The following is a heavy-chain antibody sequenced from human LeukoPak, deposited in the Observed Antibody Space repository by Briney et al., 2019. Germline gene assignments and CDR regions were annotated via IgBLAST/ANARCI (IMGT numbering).Heavy chain of an antibody. V-gene: IGHV3-23*01. D-gene: IGHD3-10*01. J-gene: IGHJ6*02. Sequence: GGSLRLSCAASGFTFSSYAMSWVRQAPGKGLEWVSAISGSGGSTYYADSVKGRFTISRDNSKNTLYLQMNGLRAEDTAVYYCAKEVGYYGSGSHYYYYYGMDVWGQGTTVTVSS. CDR1: GFTFSSYA. CDR2: ISGSGGST. CDR3: AKEVGYYGSGSHYYYYYGMDV.